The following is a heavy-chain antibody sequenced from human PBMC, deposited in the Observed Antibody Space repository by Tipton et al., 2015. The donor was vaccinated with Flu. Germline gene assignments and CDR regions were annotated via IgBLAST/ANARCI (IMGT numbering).Heavy chain of an antibody. D-gene: IGHD2-2*02. V-gene: IGHV1-69*01. CDR1: GGIFSTYA. Sequence: QLVQSGAEVKKPGSSVKVSCKASGGIFSTYAINWVRQAPGQGLEWMGGILPILGTANSAQKFQGRVTITADQSTSTAYMELDSRGADYTAVFYCAGGGSAPIYLSWVDPGGQGTLVSVSS. CDR3: AGGGSAPIYLSWVDP. J-gene: IGHJ5*02. CDR2: ILPILGTA.